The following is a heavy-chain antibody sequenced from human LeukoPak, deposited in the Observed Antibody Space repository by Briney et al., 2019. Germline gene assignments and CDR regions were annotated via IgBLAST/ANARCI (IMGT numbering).Heavy chain of an antibody. CDR2: IIPILGIA. CDR1: GGTFSSYA. D-gene: IGHD1-1*01. Sequence: GASVKVSCKASGGTFSSYAISWVRQALGQGLEWMGRIIPILGIANYAQKFQGRVTITADKSTSTAYMELSSLRSEDTAVYYCARASGTTGTTSQEKDAYYYYGMDVWGQGTTVTVSS. V-gene: IGHV1-69*04. CDR3: ARASGTTGTTSQEKDAYYYYGMDV. J-gene: IGHJ6*02.